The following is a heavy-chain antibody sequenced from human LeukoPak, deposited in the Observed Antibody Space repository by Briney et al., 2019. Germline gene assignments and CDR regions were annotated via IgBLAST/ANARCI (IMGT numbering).Heavy chain of an antibody. J-gene: IGHJ4*02. CDR2: ISSSSVTI. Sequence: PGGSLRLSCAASGFTFSSYSKNWVRQAPGKGLDWVSYISSSSVTIYYADSVKGRFTISRDNAKNSLYLQMNSLRDEDTAVYYCARGKKSGTYPIDYWGQGTLVTVSS. D-gene: IGHD1-26*01. CDR3: ARGKKSGTYPIDY. V-gene: IGHV3-48*02. CDR1: GFTFSSYS.